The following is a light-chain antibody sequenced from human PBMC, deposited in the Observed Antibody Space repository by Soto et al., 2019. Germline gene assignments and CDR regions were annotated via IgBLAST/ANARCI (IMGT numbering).Light chain of an antibody. CDR2: DDS. J-gene: IGLJ1*01. CDR1: NMGPKG. Sequence: SYELTQPPSVSVAPGQTATITCGGNNMGPKGVRWYQQKPGQAPVLAVYDDSDRPSGIPERFSASNSGNTATLTISRVEAGDEADYYCQVYDSSGDRYVFGTGTKVTVL. CDR3: QVYDSSGDRYV. V-gene: IGLV3-21*02.